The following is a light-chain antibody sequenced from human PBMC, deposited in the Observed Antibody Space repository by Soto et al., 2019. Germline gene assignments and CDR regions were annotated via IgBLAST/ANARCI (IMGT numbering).Light chain of an antibody. Sequence: QSVLTQSPSASETPGQRVTISCSGSSSNIGNNYVYWYQQLPGTAPKLLIYRNSQRPSGVSDRISGSKSGTSASLAITGLQTEDEADYYCQSYDSSLSAYVFGTGTKVTVL. CDR3: QSYDSSLSAYV. CDR2: RNS. CDR1: SSNIGNNY. V-gene: IGLV1-47*01. J-gene: IGLJ1*01.